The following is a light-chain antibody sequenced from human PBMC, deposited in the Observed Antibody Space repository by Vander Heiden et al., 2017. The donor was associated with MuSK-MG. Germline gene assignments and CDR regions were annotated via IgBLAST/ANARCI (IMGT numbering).Light chain of an antibody. CDR2: LGS. J-gene: IGKJ4*01. CDR3: RQALQTPLT. V-gene: IGKV2-28*01. Sequence: DLVMTQSPLSLPVTPGETASISCRSSQSLLHSNVYNYLDWYLQKPGQSPQLLVYLGSNRASGVPDRFSGSGSGTDFTLKISRVEAEDVGVYYCRQALQTPLTFGGGTKVEIK. CDR1: QSLLHSNVYNY.